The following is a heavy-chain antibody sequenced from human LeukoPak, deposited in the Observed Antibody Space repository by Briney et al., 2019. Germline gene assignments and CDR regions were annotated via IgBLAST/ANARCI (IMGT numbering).Heavy chain of an antibody. CDR2: IYYSGST. D-gene: IGHD6-13*01. CDR3: ARFRALKYSSSWFLQEAGNWFDP. CDR1: GGSISSGGYY. V-gene: IGHV4-31*03. J-gene: IGHJ5*02. Sequence: SQTLSLTCTVSGGSISSGGYYWSWIRQHPGKGLEWIGYIYYSGSTYYNPSLKSRVTISVDTSKNQFSLKLSSVTAADTAVYYCARFRALKYSSSWFLQEAGNWFDPWGQGTLVTVSS.